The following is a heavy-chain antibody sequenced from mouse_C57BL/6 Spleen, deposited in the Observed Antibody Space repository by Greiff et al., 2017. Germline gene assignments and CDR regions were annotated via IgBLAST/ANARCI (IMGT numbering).Heavy chain of an antibody. J-gene: IGHJ2*01. Sequence: VQLQQSGPELVKPGASVKISCKASGYAFSSSWMNWVKQRPGKGLEWIGRIYPGDGDPNYNGKFKGKATLTADKSSSTAYMQLSSLTSEDSAVYFCAREDGNLDYWGQGTTLTVSS. V-gene: IGHV1-82*01. CDR3: AREDGNLDY. D-gene: IGHD2-1*01. CDR2: IYPGDGDP. CDR1: GYAFSSSW.